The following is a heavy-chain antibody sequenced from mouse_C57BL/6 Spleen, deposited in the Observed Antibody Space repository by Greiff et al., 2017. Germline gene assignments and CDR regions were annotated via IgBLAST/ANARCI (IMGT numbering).Heavy chain of an antibody. J-gene: IGHJ2*01. D-gene: IGHD1-1*01. V-gene: IGHV5-4*01. CDR3: AREDYGSSYYFDD. CDR1: GFTFSSYA. Sequence: EVHVVESGGGLVKPGGSLKLSCAASGFTFSSYAMSWVRQTPERRLEWVATISAGGSDTYYTDNVKGRFTISRDNATNNLYLQLSQLTSEDTAMYYCAREDYGSSYYFDDWGKGTTLTVSS. CDR2: ISAGGSDT.